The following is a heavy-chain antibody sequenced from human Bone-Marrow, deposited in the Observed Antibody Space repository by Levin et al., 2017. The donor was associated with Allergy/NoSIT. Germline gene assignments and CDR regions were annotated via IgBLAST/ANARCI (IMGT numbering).Heavy chain of an antibody. CDR1: GFTFSSYW. CDR3: ARDGGGSGYYYNFDY. Sequence: GESLKISCAASGFTFSSYWMHWVRQAPGKGLVWVSRINSDGSSTSYADSVKGRFTISRDNAKNTLYLQMNSLRAEDTAVYYCARDGGGSGYYYNFDYWGQGTLVTVSS. D-gene: IGHD3-22*01. V-gene: IGHV3-74*01. J-gene: IGHJ4*02. CDR2: INSDGSST.